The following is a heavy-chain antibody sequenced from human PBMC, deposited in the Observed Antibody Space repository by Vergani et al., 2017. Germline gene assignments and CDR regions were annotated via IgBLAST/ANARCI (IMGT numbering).Heavy chain of an antibody. CDR2: ISYDGSNK. D-gene: IGHD6-13*01. J-gene: IGHJ4*02. V-gene: IGHV3-30*01. Sequence: VQLVESGGGLVQPGRSLRLSCAASGFTFSSYAMHWVRQAPGKGLEWVAVISYDGSNKYYADSVKGRFTISRDNSKNTLYLQMNSLRAEDTAVYYCARIAGTGDWGQGTLVTVSS. CDR3: ARIAGTGD. CDR1: GFTFSSYA.